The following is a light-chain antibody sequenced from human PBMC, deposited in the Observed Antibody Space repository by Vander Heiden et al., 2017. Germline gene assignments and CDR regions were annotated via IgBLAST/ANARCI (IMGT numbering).Light chain of an antibody. Sequence: QSALTQPASVSGPPGQSITISCAGTSSDVGAYDYVSWYQQHPDRAPKLMMFDVSNRPSGVSNRFSGSKSGNTASLTISGLQAEDEADYYCSAFSTYSIDVLGTGTKVTVL. CDR1: SSDVGAYDY. CDR3: SAFSTYSIDV. CDR2: DVS. V-gene: IGLV2-14*01. J-gene: IGLJ1*01.